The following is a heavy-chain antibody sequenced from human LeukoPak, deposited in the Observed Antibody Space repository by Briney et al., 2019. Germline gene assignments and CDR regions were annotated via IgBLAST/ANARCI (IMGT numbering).Heavy chain of an antibody. J-gene: IGHJ4*02. V-gene: IGHV3-23*01. Sequence: GGSLRLSCGASRFTFSSYAMSWVRQAPGKGLEWVSGIRGGGETHYADSVKGRFTISRDNSENTLYLQMSGLRAEDTAVYHCAKGTGDTGYYFDYWGQGTLVTVSS. CDR3: AKGTGDTGYYFDY. CDR2: IRGGGET. CDR1: RFTFSSYA. D-gene: IGHD1-1*01.